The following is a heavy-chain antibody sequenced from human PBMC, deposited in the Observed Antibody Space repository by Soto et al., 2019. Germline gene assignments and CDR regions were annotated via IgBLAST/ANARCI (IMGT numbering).Heavy chain of an antibody. Sequence: GAPVKVSCKASGGTFSSYAISSVRQAPGQGLEWMGGIIPIFGTANYAQKFQGRVTITADESTSTAYMELSSLRSEDTAVYYCARQATYGSGSYFFSWFEPRGQGTLVPGSP. CDR2: IIPIFGTA. D-gene: IGHD3-10*01. V-gene: IGHV1-69*13. J-gene: IGHJ5*02. CDR1: GGTFSSYA. CDR3: ARQATYGSGSYFFSWFEP.